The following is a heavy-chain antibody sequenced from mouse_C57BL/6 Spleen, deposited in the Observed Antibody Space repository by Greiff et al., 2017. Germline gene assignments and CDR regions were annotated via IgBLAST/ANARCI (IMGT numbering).Heavy chain of an antibody. D-gene: IGHD2-4*01. J-gene: IGHJ4*01. V-gene: IGHV1-69*01. Sequence: VQLQQPGAELVMPGASVKLSCKASGYTFTSYWMHWVKQRPGQGLEWIGEIDPSDSYTNYNQKFKGKSTLTVDKSSSTAYMQLSSLTSEDSAVYYCAVLRRGAMDYWGQGTSVTVSS. CDR1: GYTFTSYW. CDR2: IDPSDSYT. CDR3: AVLRRGAMDY.